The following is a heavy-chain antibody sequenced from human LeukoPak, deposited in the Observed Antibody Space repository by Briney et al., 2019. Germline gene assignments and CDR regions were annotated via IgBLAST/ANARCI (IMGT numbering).Heavy chain of an antibody. D-gene: IGHD6-13*01. V-gene: IGHV3-23*01. Sequence: PGGSLRLSCGASGFTFSNYAMSWVRQAPGKGLEWVSGISDSGSTAFYADSVKGRFTSSRDNPKSTLYLQMNSLRAEDTAVYYCAKDKVTELIAAAGTLDYWGQGTLVTVSS. CDR2: ISDSGSTA. CDR1: GFTFSNYA. CDR3: AKDKVTELIAAAGTLDY. J-gene: IGHJ4*02.